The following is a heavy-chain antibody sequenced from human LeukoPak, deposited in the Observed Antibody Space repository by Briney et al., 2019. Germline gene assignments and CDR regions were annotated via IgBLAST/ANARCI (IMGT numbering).Heavy chain of an antibody. Sequence: GGSLRLSCAASNFIFRNYWMTWVRQAPGKGLEWVANIKQDGSEKDYLDSVRGRFAISRDNAENSLFLQMNSLRVEDTAIYYCAELGITMIGGVWGKGTTVTISS. CDR2: IKQDGSEK. D-gene: IGHD3-10*01. J-gene: IGHJ6*04. CDR1: NFIFRNYW. CDR3: AELGITMIGGV. V-gene: IGHV3-7*01.